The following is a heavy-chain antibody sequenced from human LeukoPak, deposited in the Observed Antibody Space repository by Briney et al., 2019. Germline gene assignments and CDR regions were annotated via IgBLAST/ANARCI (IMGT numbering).Heavy chain of an antibody. CDR1: GFTFSSYS. V-gene: IGHV3-21*01. CDR2: ISSSSSYI. CDR3: AREVYCSSTSCYTGYFQQ. J-gene: IGHJ1*01. Sequence: GGSLRLSCAASGFTFSSYSMNWVRQAPGKGLGWVSSISSSSSYIYYADSVKGRFTISRDNAKNSLYLQMNSLRAEDTAVYYCAREVYCSSTSCYTGYFQQWGQGTLVTVSS. D-gene: IGHD2-2*02.